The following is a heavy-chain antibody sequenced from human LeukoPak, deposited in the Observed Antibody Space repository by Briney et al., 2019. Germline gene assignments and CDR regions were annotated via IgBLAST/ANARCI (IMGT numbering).Heavy chain of an antibody. CDR3: ARGYVLLWFGESHDAFDI. Sequence: SETLSLTCAVYGGSFSGYYWSWIRQPPGKGLEWIGEINHSGSTNYNPSLKSRVTISVDTSKNQFSLKLSSVTAADTAVYYCARGYVLLWFGESHDAFDIWGQGTMVTVSS. J-gene: IGHJ3*02. V-gene: IGHV4-34*01. D-gene: IGHD3-10*01. CDR2: INHSGST. CDR1: GGSFSGYY.